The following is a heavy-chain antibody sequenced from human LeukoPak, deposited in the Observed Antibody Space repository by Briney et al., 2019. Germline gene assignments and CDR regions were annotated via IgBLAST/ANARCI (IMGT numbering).Heavy chain of an antibody. Sequence: WETLSLTCTVSGGSISSSGYYWGWIRQPPGKGLEWFGSMYSSGNTYYNPSLKRRVTISVDTSKNQFCLKLSSVAAADTPVYYCARQADIVVVPAFYPYYYGMDVWRQGPTVSVP. V-gene: IGHV4-39*01. D-gene: IGHD2-2*01. J-gene: IGHJ6*02. CDR3: ARQADIVVVPAFYPYYYGMDV. CDR1: GGSISSSGYY. CDR2: MYSSGNT.